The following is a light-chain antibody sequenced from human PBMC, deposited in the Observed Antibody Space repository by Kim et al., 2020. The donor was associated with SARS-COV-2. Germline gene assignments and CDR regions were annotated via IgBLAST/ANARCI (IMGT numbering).Light chain of an antibody. CDR2: DVT. J-gene: IGLJ2*01. Sequence: QSALTQPASVSESPGQSITISCSGTSRDVGAYDYVSWYQQHPGKAPKLLIYDVTDRPSGVSDRFSGSKSGNTASLTISGLQAEDEADYYCSSHTTTNTLVFGGGTQLTVL. CDR3: SSHTTTNTLV. CDR1: SRDVGAYDY. V-gene: IGLV2-14*03.